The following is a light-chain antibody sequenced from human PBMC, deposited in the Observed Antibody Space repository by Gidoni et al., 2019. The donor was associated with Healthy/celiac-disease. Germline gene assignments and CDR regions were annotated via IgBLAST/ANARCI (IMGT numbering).Light chain of an antibody. V-gene: IGKV1-39*01. Sequence: DIQLTQSPSSLSASVGDRVTITFLASQSISSYLNWYQQKPGKAPKLLIYAASSLQSGVPSRFSCSGSGTDFTLTLSSLQPEDFATYYCQQSYSTPRSTFGQGTKLEIK. CDR3: QQSYSTPRST. J-gene: IGKJ2*01. CDR2: AAS. CDR1: QSISSY.